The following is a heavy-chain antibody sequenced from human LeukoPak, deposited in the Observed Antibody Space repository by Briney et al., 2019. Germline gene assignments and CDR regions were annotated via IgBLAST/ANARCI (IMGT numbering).Heavy chain of an antibody. CDR3: ARGSGERGSGSYLIAY. CDR1: GYTFTGYY. CDR2: INPNSGGT. Sequence: GASVKVSCKASGYTFTGYYMHWVRQAPGQGLEWMGWINPNSGGTNYAQKFQGRVTMTRDTSIGTAYMELSRLRSDDTAVYYCARGSGERGSGSYLIAYWGQGTLVTVSS. V-gene: IGHV1-2*02. D-gene: IGHD3-10*01. J-gene: IGHJ4*02.